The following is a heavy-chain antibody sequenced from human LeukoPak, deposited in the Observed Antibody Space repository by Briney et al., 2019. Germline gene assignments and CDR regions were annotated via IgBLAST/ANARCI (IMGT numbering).Heavy chain of an antibody. CDR2: ISAYNGNT. J-gene: IGHJ5*02. CDR3: ARDYSSSWTYNWFDP. V-gene: IGHV1-18*01. D-gene: IGHD6-13*01. CDR1: GYTFTSYG. Sequence: ASVKVSCKASGYTFTSYGISWVRQAPGQGLEWMGWISAYNGNTNYAQKLQGRVTMTTDTSTSTAYMELRSLRSDDTAVYYCARDYSSSWTYNWFDPWGRGTLVTVSS.